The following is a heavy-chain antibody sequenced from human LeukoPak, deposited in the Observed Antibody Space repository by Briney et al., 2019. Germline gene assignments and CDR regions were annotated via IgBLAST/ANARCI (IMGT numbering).Heavy chain of an antibody. D-gene: IGHD2-2*01. Sequence: SSETLSLTCAVYGGPFSGYYWSWIRQPPGKGLEWIGEINHSGSTNYNPSLKSRVTISVDTSKNQFSLKLSSVTAADTAVYYCARGPGVVPAAMDYWFDPWGQGTLVTVSS. J-gene: IGHJ5*02. V-gene: IGHV4-34*01. CDR1: GGPFSGYY. CDR2: INHSGST. CDR3: ARGPGVVPAAMDYWFDP.